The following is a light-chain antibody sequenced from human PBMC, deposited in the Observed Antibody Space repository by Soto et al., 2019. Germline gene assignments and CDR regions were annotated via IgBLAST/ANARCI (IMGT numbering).Light chain of an antibody. V-gene: IGKV3-20*01. CDR2: GAS. Sequence: IVLTQSPGTLSLSPGERATLSCSASQSVSTNYLAWYQQKPGQAPRLLIYGASNRATGIPARFSGSGSGTEFTLTISSLQSEDFAVYYCQQYGSSPQTFGQGTKVDIK. CDR1: QSVSTNY. J-gene: IGKJ1*01. CDR3: QQYGSSPQT.